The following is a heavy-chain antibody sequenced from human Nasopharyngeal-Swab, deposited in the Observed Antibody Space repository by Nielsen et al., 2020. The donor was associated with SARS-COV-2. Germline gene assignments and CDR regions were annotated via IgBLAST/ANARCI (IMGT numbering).Heavy chain of an antibody. Sequence: SVQVSCKASGGTFSSYAISWVRQAPGQGLEWMGGIIPIFGTANYAQKFQGRVTITADESTSTAYMELSSLRSEDTAVYYCARGIAAADYYYYGMDVWGQGTTVTVSS. CDR1: GGTFSSYA. J-gene: IGHJ6*02. CDR2: IIPIFGTA. D-gene: IGHD6-13*01. CDR3: ARGIAAADYYYYGMDV. V-gene: IGHV1-69*13.